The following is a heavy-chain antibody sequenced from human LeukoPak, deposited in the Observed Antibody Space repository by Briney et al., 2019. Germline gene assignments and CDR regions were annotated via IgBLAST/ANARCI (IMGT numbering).Heavy chain of an antibody. D-gene: IGHD5-24*01. J-gene: IGHJ4*02. V-gene: IGHV1-2*04. CDR2: INPNSGGT. Sequence: ASVKVSCKASGYTFTGYYMHWVRQAPGQGLEWMGWINPNSGGTNYAQKFQGWVTMTRDTSISTAYMELSRLRSDDTAVYYCARALGDGYKKGFDYWGQGTLVTVSS. CDR1: GYTFTGYY. CDR3: ARALGDGYKKGFDY.